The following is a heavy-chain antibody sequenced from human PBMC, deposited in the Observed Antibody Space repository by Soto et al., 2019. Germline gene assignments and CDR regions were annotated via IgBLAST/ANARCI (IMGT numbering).Heavy chain of an antibody. Sequence: SETLSLTCTVSVGSISSGGYYWSWIRQHPGKGLEWIGYIYYSGSTYYNPSLKSRVTISVDTSKNQFSLKLSSVTAADTAVYYCARTLRDCTNGVCFDDWFDPWGQGTLVTVSS. D-gene: IGHD2-8*01. V-gene: IGHV4-31*03. CDR3: ARTLRDCTNGVCFDDWFDP. J-gene: IGHJ5*02. CDR1: VGSISSGGYY. CDR2: IYYSGST.